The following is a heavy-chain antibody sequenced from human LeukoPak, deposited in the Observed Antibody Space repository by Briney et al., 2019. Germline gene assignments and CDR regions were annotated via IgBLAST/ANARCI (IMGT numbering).Heavy chain of an antibody. J-gene: IGHJ6*04. CDR2: IIPIFGTA. CDR3: ARDKRDPSYYYYGMDV. CDR1: GGTFSSYA. V-gene: IGHV1-69*13. Sequence: SVKVSCKASGGTFSSYAISWVRQDPGQGLEWMGGIIPIFGTANYAQKFQGRVTITADESTSTAYMELSSLRSEDTAVYYCARDKRDPSYYYYGMDVWGKGTTVTVSS.